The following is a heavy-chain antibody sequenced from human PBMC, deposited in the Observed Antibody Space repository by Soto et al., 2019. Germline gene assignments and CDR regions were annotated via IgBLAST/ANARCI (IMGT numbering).Heavy chain of an antibody. CDR3: ARDRDYYDSSGSGY. CDR1: GYRFSSYA. CDR2: IIPIFGTA. Sequence: SVKVSCKASGYRFSSYAIQWVRQAPGQRLEWMGGIIPIFGTANYAQKFQGRVTITADESTSTAYMELRSLRSDDTAVYYCARDRDYYDSSGSGYWG. V-gene: IGHV1-69*13. J-gene: IGHJ4*01. D-gene: IGHD3-22*01.